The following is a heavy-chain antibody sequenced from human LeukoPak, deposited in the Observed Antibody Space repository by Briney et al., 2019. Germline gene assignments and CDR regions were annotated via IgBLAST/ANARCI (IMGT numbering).Heavy chain of an antibody. Sequence: TSVKVSCKASGGTFSSYAISWVRQAPGQGLEWMGGIIPIFGTANYAQKFQGRVTITTDESTSTAYMELSRLRSEDTAVYYCVSAGDCSSTSCPLFSFDYWGQGTLVTVSS. CDR3: VSAGDCSSTSCPLFSFDY. V-gene: IGHV1-69*05. J-gene: IGHJ4*02. CDR2: IIPIFGTA. D-gene: IGHD2-2*01. CDR1: GGTFSSYA.